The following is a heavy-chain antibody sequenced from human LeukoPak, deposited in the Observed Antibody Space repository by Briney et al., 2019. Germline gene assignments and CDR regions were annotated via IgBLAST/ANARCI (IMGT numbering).Heavy chain of an antibody. CDR1: GGSISSYY. J-gene: IGHJ5*02. V-gene: IGHV4-59*08. CDR3: ARLGWGAARYWFDP. Sequence: SETLSLTCTVSGGSISSYYWSWIRQPPGKGLEWIGYIYYSGSTNYNPSLKSRVTISVDTSKNQFSLKLSSVTAADTAVYYCARLGWGAARYWFDPWGQGTLVTVSS. D-gene: IGHD6-6*01. CDR2: IYYSGST.